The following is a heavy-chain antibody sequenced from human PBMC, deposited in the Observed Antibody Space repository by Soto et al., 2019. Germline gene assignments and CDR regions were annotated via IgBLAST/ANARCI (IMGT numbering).Heavy chain of an antibody. CDR3: AKGFPTLTSTFDH. V-gene: IGHV3-53*01. CDR2: IYGGGST. Sequence: EVQLVESGGGLIQPGGSLRLACAASGFTVSSIYMTWVRQAPGKGLEWVSIIYGGGSTYYADTVKGRFTITRDISKNTLHLQMNSLSAKETAVYYCAKGFPTLTSTFDHWGQGTLVTVSS. J-gene: IGHJ4*02. D-gene: IGHD4-17*01. CDR1: GFTVSSIY.